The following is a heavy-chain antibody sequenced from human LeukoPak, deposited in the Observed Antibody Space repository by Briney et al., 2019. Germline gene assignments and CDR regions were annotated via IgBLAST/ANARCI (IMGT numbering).Heavy chain of an antibody. CDR1: GFTVTNNY. V-gene: IGHV3-53*01. J-gene: IGHJ4*02. Sequence: GGSLRLSCAASGFTVTNNYMSWVRQAPGKGLEWVSVIYSGGGTYYTDSVKGRFSISRGNSKNTLYLQMNSLRAEDTAVYYCARGAIYGDQGYWGQGTLVTVSS. CDR2: IYSGGGT. CDR3: ARGAIYGDQGY. D-gene: IGHD3-3*01.